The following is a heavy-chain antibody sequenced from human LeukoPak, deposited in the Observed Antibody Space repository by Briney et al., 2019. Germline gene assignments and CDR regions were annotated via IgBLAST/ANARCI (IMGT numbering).Heavy chain of an antibody. CDR3: ARDGSYYDFWSGYYSDY. Sequence: GGSLRLSCAASGFPFSSYGMHWVRQAPGKGPEWVAVISHDGSNKYYEDSVKGRFTISRDNAKNSLYLQMNSLRAEDTAVYYCARDGSYYDFWSGYYSDYWGQGTLVTVSS. J-gene: IGHJ4*02. V-gene: IGHV3-30*03. CDR1: GFPFSSYG. D-gene: IGHD3-3*01. CDR2: ISHDGSNK.